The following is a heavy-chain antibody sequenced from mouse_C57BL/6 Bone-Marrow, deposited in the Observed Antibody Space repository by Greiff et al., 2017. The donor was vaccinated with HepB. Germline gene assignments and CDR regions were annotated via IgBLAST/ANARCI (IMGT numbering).Heavy chain of an antibody. D-gene: IGHD1-1*01. V-gene: IGHV3-6*01. CDR3: ARPLTTVVAHWYFDV. CDR2: ISYDGSN. Sequence: EVQLQESGPGLVKPSQSLSLTCSVTGYSITSGYYWNWIRQFPGNKLEWMGYISYDGSNNYNPSLKNRISITRDTSKNQFFLKLNSVTTEDTATYYCARPLTTVVAHWYFDVWGTGTTVTVSS. J-gene: IGHJ1*03. CDR1: GYSITSGYY.